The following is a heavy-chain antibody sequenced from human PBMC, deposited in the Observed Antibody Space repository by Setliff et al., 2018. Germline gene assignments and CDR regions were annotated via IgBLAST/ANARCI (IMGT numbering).Heavy chain of an antibody. CDR3: ARTGTYRYFDY. CDR2: IYYRGDT. D-gene: IGHD1-1*01. V-gene: IGHV4-39*01. CDR1: GASLNSGTYY. Sequence: SETLSLTCNVSGASLNSGTYYWGWIRQPPGKGLEWIGRIYYRGDTYYNPSLASRLTISVDTAKNQFSLKLTSVTAADTAVYYCARTGTYRYFDYWGQGTRVTVSS. J-gene: IGHJ4*02.